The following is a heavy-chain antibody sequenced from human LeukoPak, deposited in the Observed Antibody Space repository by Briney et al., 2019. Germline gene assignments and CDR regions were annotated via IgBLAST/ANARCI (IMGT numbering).Heavy chain of an antibody. D-gene: IGHD2-15*01. V-gene: IGHV4-39*07. CDR3: ARVGYCSGGSCYFDY. Sequence: SETLSLTCTVSGGSISSSSYYWGWIRQPPGKGLEWIGSIYYSGSTYYNPSLKSRVTISVDTSKNQFSLKLSSVTAADTAVYYCARVGYCSGGSCYFDYWGQGTLVTVSS. CDR1: GGSISSSSYY. CDR2: IYYSGST. J-gene: IGHJ4*02.